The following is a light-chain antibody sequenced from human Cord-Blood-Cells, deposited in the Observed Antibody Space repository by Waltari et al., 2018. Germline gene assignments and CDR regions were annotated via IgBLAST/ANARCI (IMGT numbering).Light chain of an antibody. CDR1: SSDVGGYNY. CDR2: ELS. Sequence: QSALTQPASVSGSPGQSITISCTGTSSDVGGYNYVSWYQQHPGKAPKLMIYELSKRPSGVSTRFSGSKSGNTASLTISGLQAEDEADYYCSSYTSRSTWVFGGGTKLTVL. J-gene: IGLJ3*02. CDR3: SSYTSRSTWV. V-gene: IGLV2-14*01.